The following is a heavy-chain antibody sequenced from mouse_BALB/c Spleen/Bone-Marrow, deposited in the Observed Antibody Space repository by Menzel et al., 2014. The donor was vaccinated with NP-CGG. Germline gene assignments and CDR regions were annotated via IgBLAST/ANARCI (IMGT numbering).Heavy chain of an antibody. V-gene: IGHV5-6*01. J-gene: IGHJ4*01. Sequence: VQLKESGGDLVKPGGSLKLSCAASGFTFSTYGMSWVRRTPDKRLEWVATISSGGGYTYYPDSVKGRFTISRDNANNTLYPQMSSLKSEDTAMYYCTRQRNWDHYAMDYWGQGTSVTVSS. CDR2: ISSGGGYT. CDR1: GFTFSTYG. CDR3: TRQRNWDHYAMDY. D-gene: IGHD4-1*01.